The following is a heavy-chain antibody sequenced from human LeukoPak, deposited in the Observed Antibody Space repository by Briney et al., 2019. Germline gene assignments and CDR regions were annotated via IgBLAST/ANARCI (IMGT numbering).Heavy chain of an antibody. CDR2: IIPIFGTA. Sequence: ASVKVSCKASGGTFSSYAISWVRQAPGQGLEWMGGIIPIFGTANYAQKFQGRVTITADESTSTAYMELSSLRSEDTAVYYCARGSPKRAVAGTFDYWGQGTLVTVSS. CDR1: GGTFSSYA. CDR3: ARGSPKRAVAGTFDY. J-gene: IGHJ4*02. V-gene: IGHV1-69*13. D-gene: IGHD6-19*01.